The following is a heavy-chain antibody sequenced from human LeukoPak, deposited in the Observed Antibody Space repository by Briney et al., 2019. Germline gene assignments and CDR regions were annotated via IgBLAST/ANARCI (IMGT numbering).Heavy chain of an antibody. V-gene: IGHV1-2*02. Sequence: ASVKVSCKASGYTFTGYYMNWVRQAPGQGLEWRGWINPNSGGTNYAQKFQGRVTMTRDTSISTAYMELSRLGSDDTAVYYCARVTLLWFWTCDPWGQGTLVTVSS. CDR3: ARVTLLWFWTCDP. J-gene: IGHJ5*02. D-gene: IGHD3-10*01. CDR1: GYTFTGYY. CDR2: INPNSGGT.